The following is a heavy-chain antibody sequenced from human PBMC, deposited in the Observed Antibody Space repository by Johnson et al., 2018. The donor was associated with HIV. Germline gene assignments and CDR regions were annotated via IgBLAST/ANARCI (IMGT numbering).Heavy chain of an antibody. CDR1: GFTFSSYG. Sequence: VQLLESGGGVVQPGRSLRLSCAASGFTFSSYGMHWVRQAPGKGLEWVAVIWFDGSNKYYADSVKGRFTVSRDNSKNTLYLRMNNLRAEDTAMYYCERSASKYDAFDIWGQGTVVTVSS. CDR3: ERSASKYDAFDI. J-gene: IGHJ3*02. CDR2: IWFDGSNK. V-gene: IGHV3-33*01.